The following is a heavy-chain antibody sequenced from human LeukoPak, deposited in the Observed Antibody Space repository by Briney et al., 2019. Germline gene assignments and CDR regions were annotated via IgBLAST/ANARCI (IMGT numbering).Heavy chain of an antibody. CDR2: IYDSGTT. CDR1: GGSISSGDYY. J-gene: IGHJ4*02. Sequence: ASQTLSLTCTVSGGSISSGDYYWSWIRQPPGNGLEWIGYIYDSGTTSYNPSLKSRVTISVDTSENQFSLNLSSVTAADTAVYYCARGIYYFDYWGQGTLVTVSS. V-gene: IGHV4-30-4*01. D-gene: IGHD5-18*01. CDR3: ARGIYYFDY.